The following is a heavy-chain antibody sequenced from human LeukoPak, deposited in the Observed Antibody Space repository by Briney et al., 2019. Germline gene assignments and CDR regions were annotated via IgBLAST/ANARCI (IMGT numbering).Heavy chain of an antibody. D-gene: IGHD3-10*01. V-gene: IGHV3-30*02. J-gene: IGHJ5*02. CDR3: AKDLMRDRWFAES. CDR1: GFPFSYYG. Sequence: PGRSLRLSCAASGFPFSYYGMHWVRQAPGKGLEWVSFIRYDGDDKFYAESVKGRFTISRDTSRNTLYLQMNRLRLEDTAIYYCAKDLMRDRWFAESWGQGTLVTVSS. CDR2: IRYDGDDK.